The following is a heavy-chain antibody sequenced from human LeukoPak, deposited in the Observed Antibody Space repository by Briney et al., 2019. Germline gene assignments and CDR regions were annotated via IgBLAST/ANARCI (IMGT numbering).Heavy chain of an antibody. V-gene: IGHV1-2*06. CDR3: ARPYSSSDPFDY. D-gene: IGHD6-6*01. J-gene: IGHJ4*02. CDR2: INPNSGGT. Sequence: ASVKVSCKASGYTFTGYYMHWGRQAPGQGLEWMGRINPNSGGTNYAQKFRGRVTMPRDTPISTAYMELSRLRSDDTAVYYCARPYSSSDPFDYWGQGTLVTVSS. CDR1: GYTFTGYY.